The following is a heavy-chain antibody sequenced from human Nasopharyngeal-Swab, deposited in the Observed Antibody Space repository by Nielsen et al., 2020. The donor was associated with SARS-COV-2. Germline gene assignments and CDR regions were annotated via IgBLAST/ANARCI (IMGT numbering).Heavy chain of an antibody. CDR2: ISYDGSNT. D-gene: IGHD1-26*01. CDR3: ARGLGGSYLAGFDY. CDR1: GFTFSSYA. V-gene: IGHV3-30-3*01. Sequence: GESLKISCAASGFTFSSYAMHWVRQAPGKGLEWVAVISYDGSNTYYADSVKGRFTISRDNSKNTLYLQMNSLRAEDTAVYYCARGLGGSYLAGFDYWGQGTLVTVSS. J-gene: IGHJ4*02.